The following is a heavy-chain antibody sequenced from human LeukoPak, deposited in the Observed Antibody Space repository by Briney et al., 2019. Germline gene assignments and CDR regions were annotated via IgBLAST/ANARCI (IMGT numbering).Heavy chain of an antibody. J-gene: IGHJ4*02. CDR1: GGTFSSYA. V-gene: IGHV1-69*05. CDR2: IIPIFGTA. Sequence: SVKVSCKASGGTFSSYAISWVRQAPGQGLEWMGGIIPIFGTANYAQKFQGRVTITTDESTSTAYMELSSLRSEDTAVYYCASSILGANYFDYWGQGTLVTVSS. CDR3: ASSILGANYFDY.